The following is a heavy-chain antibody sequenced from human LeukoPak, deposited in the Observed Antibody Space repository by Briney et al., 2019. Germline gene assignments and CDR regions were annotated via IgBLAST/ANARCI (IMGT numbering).Heavy chain of an antibody. J-gene: IGHJ4*02. V-gene: IGHV3-64*01. CDR3: ARRGVTTSTPFDY. D-gene: IGHD4-17*01. CDR2: ISSNGGST. Sequence: PGGSLRLSCAASGFTFSSYAMHRVRQAPGKGLEYVSAISSNGGSTYYANSVKGRFTISRDNSKNTLYLQMGSLRAEDMAVYYCARRGVTTSTPFDYWGQGTLVTVSS. CDR1: GFTFSSYA.